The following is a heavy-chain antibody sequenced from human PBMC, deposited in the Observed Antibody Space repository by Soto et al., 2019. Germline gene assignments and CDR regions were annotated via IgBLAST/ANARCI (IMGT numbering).Heavy chain of an antibody. CDR3: AKDMGGAGRGSYYYYYGMDV. Sequence: GGSLRLSCAASGFTFDDYTMHWVRQAPGKGLEWVSLISWDGGSTYYADSVKGRFTISRDNSKNSLYLQMNSLRTEDAALYYCAKDMGGAGRGSYYYYYGMDVWGQGTTVTVSS. J-gene: IGHJ6*02. CDR1: GFTFDDYT. D-gene: IGHD3-16*01. CDR2: ISWDGGST. V-gene: IGHV3-43*01.